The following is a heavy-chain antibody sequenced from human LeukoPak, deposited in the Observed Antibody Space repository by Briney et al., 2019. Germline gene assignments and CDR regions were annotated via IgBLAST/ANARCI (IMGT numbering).Heavy chain of an antibody. J-gene: IGHJ4*02. CDR3: SRYGPGYDFDY. Sequence: SETLSLTCTVSGGSISSYYWSWIRQPPGKGLEWIGRVFTSAIISGNTNYNPSLKSRVTISVDTSKNQFSLKLSSVTAADTAVYYCSRYGPGYDFDYWGQGTLVTVSS. CDR2: VFTSAIISGNT. V-gene: IGHV4-4*08. CDR1: GGSISSYY. D-gene: IGHD5-18*01.